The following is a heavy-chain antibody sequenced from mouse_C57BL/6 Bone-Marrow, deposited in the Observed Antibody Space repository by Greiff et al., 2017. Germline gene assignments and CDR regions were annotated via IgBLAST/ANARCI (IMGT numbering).Heavy chain of an antibody. J-gene: IGHJ3*01. CDR2: ILPVSGST. V-gene: IGHV1-9*01. CDR3: ERCPGLEGAWFAY. CDR1: GYTFTGYW. Sequence: VQLQESGAELMKPGASVKLSCKATGYTFTGYWIEWVKQRPGHGLEWIGEILPVSGSTNYNEKFKGKATFTADTSSNTAYMQLSSLTTEDSAVYYGERCPGLEGAWFAYWGRGNRVTVSA. D-gene: IGHD2-4*01.